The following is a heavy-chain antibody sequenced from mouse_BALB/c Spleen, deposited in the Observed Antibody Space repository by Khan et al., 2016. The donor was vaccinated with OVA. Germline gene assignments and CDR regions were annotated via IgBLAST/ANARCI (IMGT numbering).Heavy chain of an antibody. CDR1: GFNVKDTY. CDR2: IDPANGDT. CDR3: ATLYGSPFAY. Sequence: VQLQQPGAELVRPGASVKLSCTASGFNVKDTYIHWMNQRPEQGLEWIGRIDPANGDTKYGPKFQDKATITADTSSNTAYLYLSSLTSEDTAVYYCATLYGSPFAYWGQGTLVTVSA. J-gene: IGHJ3*01. V-gene: IGHV14-3*02. D-gene: IGHD2-1*01.